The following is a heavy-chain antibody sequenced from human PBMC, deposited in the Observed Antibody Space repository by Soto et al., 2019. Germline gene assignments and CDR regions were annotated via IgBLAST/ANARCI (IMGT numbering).Heavy chain of an antibody. V-gene: IGHV4-59*01. CDR3: ARVSQRLDYYYYYGMDV. CDR2: IYYSGST. J-gene: IGHJ6*02. Sequence: TSETLSLTCTVSGGSISSYYWSWIRQPPGKGLEWIGYIYYSGSTNYNPSLKSRVTISVDTSKNQFSLKLSSVTAADTAVYYCARVSQRLDYYYYYGMDVWGQGTTVTVSS. CDR1: GGSISSYY. D-gene: IGHD6-25*01.